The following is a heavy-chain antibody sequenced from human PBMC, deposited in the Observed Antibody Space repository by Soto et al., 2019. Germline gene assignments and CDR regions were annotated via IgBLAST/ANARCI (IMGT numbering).Heavy chain of an antibody. CDR1: GFTFNAYT. CDR3: AKDSYDILTGQKRYFDS. V-gene: IGHV3-43*01. J-gene: IGHJ4*02. D-gene: IGHD3-9*01. CDR2: ISWDGGIT. Sequence: GSLRLSCSASGFTFNAYTMHWVRQAPGKGLEWVSLISWDGGITYYGDSVKGRFTVSRDNSDNSLYLQMTSLRSDDTAFYYCAKDSYDILTGQKRYFDSWGQGTLVTVSS.